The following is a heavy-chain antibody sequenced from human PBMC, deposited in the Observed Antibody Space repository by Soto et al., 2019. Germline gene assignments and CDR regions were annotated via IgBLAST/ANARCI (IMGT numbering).Heavy chain of an antibody. CDR3: ADAYGGRSLY. D-gene: IGHD1-26*01. V-gene: IGHV2-5*02. J-gene: IGHJ4*02. Sequence: QITLKESGPTLVKPTQTLTLTCTFSGFSLSTSRVGVGWIRQPPGKALEWLAVIYWDDAKTYRPSLKSRLTITKDTYKNQVALTMTNMDPVDTATYYCADAYGGRSLYWGQGTLVTVSS. CDR1: GFSLSTSRVG. CDR2: IYWDDAK.